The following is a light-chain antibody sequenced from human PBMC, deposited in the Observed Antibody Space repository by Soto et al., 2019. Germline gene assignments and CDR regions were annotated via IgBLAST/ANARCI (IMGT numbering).Light chain of an antibody. CDR3: AAWDDSLNGAV. J-gene: IGLJ7*01. CDR1: SSNIGSNT. V-gene: IGLV1-44*01. Sequence: QAVVTQPPSASGTPGQRVTISCSGSSSNIGSNTVNWYQQLPGTAPKLLIYSNNQRPSGVRDRFSGSKSGTSASLAISGLQSEDEADYYCAAWDDSLNGAVFGGGTQLTVL. CDR2: SNN.